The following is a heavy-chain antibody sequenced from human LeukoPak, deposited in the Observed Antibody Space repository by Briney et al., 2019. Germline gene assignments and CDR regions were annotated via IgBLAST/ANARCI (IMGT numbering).Heavy chain of an antibody. CDR1: GFTVSSNY. CDR3: ARGTVTMVDY. J-gene: IGHJ4*02. CDR2: IYSGGST. V-gene: IGHV3-66*01. D-gene: IGHD3-10*01. Sequence: GGSLRLSCAASGFTVSSNYMSWVRQAPGRGLGWVSVIYSGGSTYYAASVKGRFTISRDNSKNTLFLQMNSLRAGDTAVSYCARGTVTMVDYWSQGTLVTVSS.